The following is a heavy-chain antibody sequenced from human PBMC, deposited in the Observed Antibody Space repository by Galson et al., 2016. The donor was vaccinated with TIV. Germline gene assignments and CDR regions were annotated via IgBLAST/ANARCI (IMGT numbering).Heavy chain of an antibody. CDR1: GLSVSINY. Sequence: SLRLSCAASGLSVSINYMTWVRQAPGKGLEWVSLISDGGRTFYPDSVKGRFTISRDKSKNTLFLQMNSLRVEDTAVYYCARDRIVDAYYYHYYYGMDVWGQGTAVTVSS. D-gene: IGHD1-26*01. J-gene: IGHJ6*02. CDR3: ARDRIVDAYYYHYYYGMDV. V-gene: IGHV3-66*02. CDR2: ISDGGRT.